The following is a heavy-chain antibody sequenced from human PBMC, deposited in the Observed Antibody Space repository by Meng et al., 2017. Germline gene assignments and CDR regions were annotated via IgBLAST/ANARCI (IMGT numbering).Heavy chain of an antibody. Sequence: SETLSLTCTVSGGSISSYYWSWIRQPPGKGLEWIGYIYYSGSTNYNPSLKSRVTISVDTSKNQFSLTLSSVTAADTAVYYCARLRMIEPKLYYYYGMDVWGQGTTVTVSS. CDR2: IYYSGST. D-gene: IGHD3-22*01. V-gene: IGHV4-59*01. CDR3: ARLRMIEPKLYYYYGMDV. J-gene: IGHJ6*02. CDR1: GGSISSYY.